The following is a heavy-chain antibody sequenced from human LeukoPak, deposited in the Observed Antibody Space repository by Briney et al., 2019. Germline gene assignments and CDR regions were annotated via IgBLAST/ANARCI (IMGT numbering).Heavy chain of an antibody. CDR3: ARGGSWQWLDPYYYYYMDV. CDR1: GGSISSGSYY. D-gene: IGHD6-19*01. V-gene: IGHV4-61*02. CDR2: IYTSGST. Sequence: SETLSLTCTVSGGSISSGSYYWSWMRQPAGKGLEWIGRIYTSGSTNYNASLKSRVTISVDTSKNQFSLKLSSVTAADTAVYYCARGGSWQWLDPYYYYYMDVWGKGTTVTVSS. J-gene: IGHJ6*03.